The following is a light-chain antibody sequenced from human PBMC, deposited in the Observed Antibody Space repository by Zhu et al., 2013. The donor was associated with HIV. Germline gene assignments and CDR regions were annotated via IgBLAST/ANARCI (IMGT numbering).Light chain of an antibody. CDR3: QQYSTYPYT. J-gene: IGKJ2*01. Sequence: EIVLTQSPATLSLSPGERATLSCRTSQSVSSYLAWYQQKPGQAPRLLIYDVSKRATGIPARFSGSGSGTEFTLTISSLQPDDFATYYCQQYSTYPYTFGQGTKLDIK. CDR1: QSVSSY. CDR2: DVS. V-gene: IGKV3-11*01.